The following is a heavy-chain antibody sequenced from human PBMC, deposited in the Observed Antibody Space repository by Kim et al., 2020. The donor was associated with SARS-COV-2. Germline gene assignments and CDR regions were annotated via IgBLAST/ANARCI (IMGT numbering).Heavy chain of an antibody. J-gene: IGHJ4*02. V-gene: IGHV3-33*01. CDR2: IWYDGSNK. CDR3: ARTPGSTSWRYFDY. CDR1: GFTFSSYG. Sequence: GGSLRLSCAASGFTFSSYGMHWVRQAPGKGLEWVAVIWYDGSNKYYADSVKGRFTISRDNSKNTLYLQMNSLRAEDTAVYYCARTPGSTSWRYFDYWGQGTLVTVSS. D-gene: IGHD2-2*01.